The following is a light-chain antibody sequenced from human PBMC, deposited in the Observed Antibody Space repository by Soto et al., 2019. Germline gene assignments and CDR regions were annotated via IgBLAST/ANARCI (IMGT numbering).Light chain of an antibody. J-gene: IGKJ3*01. CDR1: QGIRNF. V-gene: IGKV1-27*01. CDR3: QKYSSVPV. CDR2: AAS. Sequence: DIQMTQSPTSLSASVGDRVTITGRASQGIRNFVAWYQQKPGKAPKLLIYAASTLQSGVPSRFSGSGAVTDFTLTINSLQPEDVATYSCQKYSSVPVFGPGTKVEI.